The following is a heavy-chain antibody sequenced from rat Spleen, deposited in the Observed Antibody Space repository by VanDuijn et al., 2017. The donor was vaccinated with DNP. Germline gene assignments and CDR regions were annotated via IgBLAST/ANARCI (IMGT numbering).Heavy chain of an antibody. V-gene: IGHV2-63*01. CDR1: GFSLTSYG. CDR2: MWYDGDT. Sequence: QVQLKESGPGLGQPSRTLSLTCTVSGFSLTSYGVSWVRQPPGKGPEWLGKMWYDGDTAYNSALKSRLSISRDTSKNQVFLKMNSLQTDDTGTYYCTRDQDYYYDGGYYPTLDAWGQGTSVTVSS. J-gene: IGHJ4*01. D-gene: IGHD1-12*02. CDR3: TRDQDYYYDGGYYPTLDA.